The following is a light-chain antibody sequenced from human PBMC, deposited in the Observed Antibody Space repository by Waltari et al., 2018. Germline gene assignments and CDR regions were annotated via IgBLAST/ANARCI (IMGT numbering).Light chain of an antibody. CDR2: EAS. V-gene: IGKV3-20*01. J-gene: IGKJ1*01. Sequence: EIMLTQSPGTLSLSPGERATLSCRASQNIGRYLVWYQQKPGQAPRLLIYEASRRATGIPDRFSGSGSGTDFSVTISRLEPEDFAVYYCQNHERLPATFGQGTKVEIK. CDR3: QNHERLPAT. CDR1: QNIGRY.